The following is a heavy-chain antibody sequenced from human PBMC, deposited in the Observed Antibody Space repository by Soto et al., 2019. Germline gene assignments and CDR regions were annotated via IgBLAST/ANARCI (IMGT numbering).Heavy chain of an antibody. V-gene: IGHV3-30-3*01. J-gene: IGHJ4*02. D-gene: IGHD6-13*01. CDR2: ISYDGSNK. CDR3: ARQNDSSSWYFSAYYFDY. Sequence: QVQLVESGGGVVQPGRSLRLSCAASGFTFSSYAMHWVRQAPGKGLEWVAVISYDGSNKYYADSVKGRFTISRDNSKKRLYLQMNSLRAEDTAVYYCARQNDSSSWYFSAYYFDYWGQGTLVTVSS. CDR1: GFTFSSYA.